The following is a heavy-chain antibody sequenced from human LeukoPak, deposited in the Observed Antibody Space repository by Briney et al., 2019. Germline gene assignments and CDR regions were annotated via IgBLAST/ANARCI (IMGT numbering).Heavy chain of an antibody. CDR3: AKAPKICSSTSCPYDAFDI. D-gene: IGHD2-2*01. CDR1: GFTFSNYA. Sequence: PGGSLRLSCAASGFTFSNYAMHWVRQAPGKGLEWVAFIRSDGSNKYYADSVKGRFTISRDNSKNTLYLQMNSLRAEDTAVYYCAKAPKICSSTSCPYDAFDIWGQGTMVTVSS. CDR2: IRSDGSNK. V-gene: IGHV3-30*02. J-gene: IGHJ3*02.